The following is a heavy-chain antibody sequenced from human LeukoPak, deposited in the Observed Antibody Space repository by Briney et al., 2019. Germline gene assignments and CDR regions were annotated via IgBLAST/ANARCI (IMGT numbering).Heavy chain of an antibody. CDR2: INPSGGST. CDR1: GYTFTSYY. CDR3: ARDPEVAGLFFDY. V-gene: IGHV1-46*01. Sequence: GASVKVSCKASGYTFTSYYMHWVRQAPGQGLEWMGIINPSGGSTSYAQKFQGRVTMTRDTSIRTAYMELSRLRSDDTAVYYCARDPEVAGLFFDYWGQGTLVTVSS. J-gene: IGHJ4*02. D-gene: IGHD6-19*01.